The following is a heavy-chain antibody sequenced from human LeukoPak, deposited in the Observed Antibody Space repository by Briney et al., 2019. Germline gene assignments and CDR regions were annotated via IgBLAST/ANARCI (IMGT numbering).Heavy chain of an antibody. CDR2: ISWNSGSI. V-gene: IGHV3-9*01. J-gene: IGHJ4*02. CDR1: GFTFDDYA. D-gene: IGHD6-13*01. Sequence: GGSLRLSCAASGFTFDDYAMHWVRQAPGKGLEWVSGISWNSGSIGYADSVKGRFTISRDNAKNSLYLQMNSLRAEDTALYYCAKGALGQQLLTDYWGQGTLVTVSS. CDR3: AKGALGQQLLTDY.